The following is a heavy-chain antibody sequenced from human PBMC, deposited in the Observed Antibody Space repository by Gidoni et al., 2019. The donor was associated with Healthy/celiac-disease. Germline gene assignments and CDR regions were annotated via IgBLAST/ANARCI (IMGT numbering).Heavy chain of an antibody. Sequence: EVQLVESGGGLVQPGRSLRLSCAASGFTFDDYAMHWFRQAPGKGLEWVSGISWNSGSIGYADSVKGRFTISRDNAKNSLYLQMNSLRAEDTALYYCAKGNGFGVPYYFDYWGQGTLVTVSS. CDR2: ISWNSGSI. CDR3: AKGNGFGVPYYFDY. D-gene: IGHD3-10*01. J-gene: IGHJ4*02. CDR1: GFTFDDYA. V-gene: IGHV3-9*01.